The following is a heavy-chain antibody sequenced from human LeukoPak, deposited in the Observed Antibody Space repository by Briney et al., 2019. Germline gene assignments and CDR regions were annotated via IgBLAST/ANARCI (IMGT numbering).Heavy chain of an antibody. D-gene: IGHD3-9*01. CDR2: IYYSGST. CDR3: ARQDVLYDMLTGYDRAGWFDP. Sequence: SETLSLTCTVSGGSISSYYWSWIRQPPGKGLEWIGYIYYSGSTNYHPSLKSRVTISVDTSKNQFSLKLSSVTAADTAVYYCARQDVLYDMLTGYDRAGWFDPWGQGTLVTVSS. CDR1: GGSISSYY. J-gene: IGHJ5*02. V-gene: IGHV4-59*08.